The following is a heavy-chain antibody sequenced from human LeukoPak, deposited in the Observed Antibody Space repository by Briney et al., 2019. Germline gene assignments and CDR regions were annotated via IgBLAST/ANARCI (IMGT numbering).Heavy chain of an antibody. Sequence: SSETLSLTCAVYGGSFSDYYWSWIRQPPGKELEWIGEINHSGSTNYNPSLKSRVTISVDTSKNQFSLKPSSVTAADTAVYYCASYGSGSRYYFDYWGQGTLVTVSS. J-gene: IGHJ4*02. CDR3: ASYGSGSRYYFDY. CDR2: INHSGST. V-gene: IGHV4-34*01. D-gene: IGHD3-10*01. CDR1: GGSFSDYY.